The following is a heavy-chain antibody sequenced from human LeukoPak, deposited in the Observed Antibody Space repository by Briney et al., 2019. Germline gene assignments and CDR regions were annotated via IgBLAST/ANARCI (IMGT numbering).Heavy chain of an antibody. D-gene: IGHD1-26*01. CDR1: GYTLTELS. J-gene: IGHJ2*01. V-gene: IGHV1-24*01. CDR3: ATPATTVPTRDWYFDL. CDR2: FDPEDGET. Sequence: GASVKVSCKVSGYTLTELSMHWVRQAPGKGLEWMGGFDPEDGETIYAQKFQGRVTMTEDTSTDTAYMELSSLRSEDTAVYYCATPATTVPTRDWYFDLWGRGTLVTVSS.